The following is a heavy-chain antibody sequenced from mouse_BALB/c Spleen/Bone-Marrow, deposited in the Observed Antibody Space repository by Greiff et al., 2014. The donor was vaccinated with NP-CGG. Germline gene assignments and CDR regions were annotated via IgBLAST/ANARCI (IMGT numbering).Heavy chain of an antibody. Sequence: QVQLQQSGAELVKPGASVKLSCKASGYTFTSYWMHWVKQRPGQGLEWIGEINPSNGRTNYNEKFKSKATLTVDKSSSTAYMQPSSLTSRDSAVYYCARLLHYYGSSYGYFDDWGAGTTVTVSS. D-gene: IGHD1-1*01. V-gene: IGHV1S81*02. CDR3: ARLLHYYGSSYGYFDD. J-gene: IGHJ1*01. CDR2: INPSNGRT. CDR1: GYTFTSYW.